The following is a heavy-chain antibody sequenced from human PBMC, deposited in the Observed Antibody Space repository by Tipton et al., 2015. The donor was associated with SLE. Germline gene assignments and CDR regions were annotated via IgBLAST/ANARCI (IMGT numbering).Heavy chain of an antibody. CDR3: ARGGGHDAFDI. D-gene: IGHD4-23*01. CDR2: INHSGIT. Sequence: TLSLTCAVYGGSFSGYYWSWIRQPPGKGLEWIGEINHSGITNYNPSLKSRVTISVDTSKNQFSLKLSSVTAADTAVYYCARGGGHDAFDIGGQGTMVTVPS. CDR1: GGSFSGYY. J-gene: IGHJ3*02. V-gene: IGHV4-34*01.